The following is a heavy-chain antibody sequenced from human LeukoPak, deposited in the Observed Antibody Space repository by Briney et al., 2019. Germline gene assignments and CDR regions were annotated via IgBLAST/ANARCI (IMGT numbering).Heavy chain of an antibody. D-gene: IGHD5-24*01. J-gene: IGHJ3*02. Sequence: SQTLSLTCTVSGGSISSGGYYWSWIRQHPGKGLEWIGYIYYSGSTYYNPSLKSRITMSVDTSKHQFSLKLNSVTAADTAVYYCARAKFIGYNENAFDIWGQGTMVTVSS. V-gene: IGHV4-31*03. CDR2: IYYSGST. CDR3: ARAKFIGYNENAFDI. CDR1: GGSISSGGYY.